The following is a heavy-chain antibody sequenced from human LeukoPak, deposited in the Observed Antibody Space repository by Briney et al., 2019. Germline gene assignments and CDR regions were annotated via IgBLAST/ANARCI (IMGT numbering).Heavy chain of an antibody. V-gene: IGHV4-34*01. CDR2: INHSGST. Sequence: PSETLSPTCAVYGGSFSGYYWSWIRQPPGKGLEWIGEINHSGSTNYNPSLKSRVTISVDTSKNQFSLKLSSVTAADTAVYYCARALGSTPNWFDPWGQGTLVTVSS. J-gene: IGHJ5*02. CDR3: ARALGSTPNWFDP. D-gene: IGHD2-2*01. CDR1: GGSFSGYY.